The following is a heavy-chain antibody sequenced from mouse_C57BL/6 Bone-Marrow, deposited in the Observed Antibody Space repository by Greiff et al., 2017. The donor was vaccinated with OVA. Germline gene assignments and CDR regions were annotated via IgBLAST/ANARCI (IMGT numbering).Heavy chain of an antibody. J-gene: IGHJ1*03. CDR3: ASRGDPTWSFDY. V-gene: IGHV14-2*01. CDR2: IDPENGET. CDR1: GFNITDYY. Sequence: VLLQQSGAELVKPGASVKLSCTASGFNITDYYMHWVKQRTEQGLEWIGRIDPENGETNYDPKFKGKATITADKSSNTAYLQLSSLTSEDTAVYYCASRGDPTWSFDYWGTGTTVTVSS. D-gene: IGHD2-13*01.